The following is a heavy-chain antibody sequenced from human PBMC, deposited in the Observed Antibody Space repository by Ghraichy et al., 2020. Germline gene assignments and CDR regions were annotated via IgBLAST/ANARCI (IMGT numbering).Heavy chain of an antibody. CDR3: ATARYCAGGSCPRYFDS. D-gene: IGHD2-15*01. Sequence: SETLSLTCDVYGESFSAYFRSWIRQPPGKGLEWIGEINHGGSTNYNPSLKRRVTISVDTSKNQFSLRLSSVTAADTAVYYCATARYCAGGSCPRYFDSWGQGTIVTVSS. CDR2: INHGGST. V-gene: IGHV4-34*01. CDR1: GESFSAYF. J-gene: IGHJ4*02.